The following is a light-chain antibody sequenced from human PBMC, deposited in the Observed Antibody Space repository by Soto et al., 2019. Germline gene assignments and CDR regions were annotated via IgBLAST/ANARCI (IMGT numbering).Light chain of an antibody. Sequence: DIQMTQSPSSLSAFVGDRVTITCRASQGISSYLAWYQQKPGKAPKLLIYAASNLQSGVPSRFSGSGSGTNFTLSLNSLQPEDFATYYCQQGYSNPWTFGQGTKVDIK. CDR3: QQGYSNPWT. CDR2: AAS. J-gene: IGKJ1*01. V-gene: IGKV1-39*01. CDR1: QGISSY.